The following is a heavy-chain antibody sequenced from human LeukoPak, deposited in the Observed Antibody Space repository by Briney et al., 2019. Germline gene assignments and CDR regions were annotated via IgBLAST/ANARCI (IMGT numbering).Heavy chain of an antibody. V-gene: IGHV1-24*01. CDR1: GYTLTELS. J-gene: IGHJ6*02. D-gene: IGHD6-13*01. CDR2: FDPEDGET. Sequence: ASVKVSCKVSGYTLTELSMHWVRQAPGKGLEWMGGFDPEDGETIYAQKFQGRVTMTEDTSTDTAYMELSSLRSEDTAVYYCARGAIAAAGIVWKYYYYGMDVWGQGTTVTVSS. CDR3: ARGAIAAAGIVWKYYYYGMDV.